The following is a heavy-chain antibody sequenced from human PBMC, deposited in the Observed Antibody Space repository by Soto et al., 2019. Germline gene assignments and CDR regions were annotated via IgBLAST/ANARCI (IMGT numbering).Heavy chain of an antibody. CDR2: IYYSGST. CDR1: GGSISSYY. Sequence: SETLSLTCTVSGGSISSYYWSWIRQPPGKGLEWIGYIYYSGSTNYNPSLKSRVTISVDTSKNQFSLKLSSVTAADTAVYYCARENKGTTVTTFYFDYWGQGTLVTVS. D-gene: IGHD4-17*01. V-gene: IGHV4-59*01. J-gene: IGHJ4*02. CDR3: ARENKGTTVTTFYFDY.